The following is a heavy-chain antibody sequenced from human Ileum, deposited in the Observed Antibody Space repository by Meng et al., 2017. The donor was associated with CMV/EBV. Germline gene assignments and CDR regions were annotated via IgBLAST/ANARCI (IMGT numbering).Heavy chain of an antibody. Sequence: GESLKISCAASGFTFSSYAMHWVRQAPGKGLEWVAVISYDGSNKYYADSVKGRFTISRDNSKNTLYLQMNSLRAEDTAVYYCARDRTPTHGYSSSWYNGWFDPWGQGNPVNGAS. CDR2: ISYDGSNK. J-gene: IGHJ5*02. V-gene: IGHV3-30*04. CDR3: ARDRTPTHGYSSSWYNGWFDP. CDR1: GFTFSSYA. D-gene: IGHD6-13*01.